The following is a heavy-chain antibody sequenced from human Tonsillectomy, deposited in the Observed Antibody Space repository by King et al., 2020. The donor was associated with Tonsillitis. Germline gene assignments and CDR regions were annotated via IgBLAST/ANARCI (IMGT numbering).Heavy chain of an antibody. Sequence: VQLVESGGGLVNPGGSLRLSCAASGFTFSNAWLSWVRQAPGKGLEWVGRIKSRADGGTTDYAAFVKGRFTISRDDSKTALYLQMNSLQTQDTAVYYCTTSYTTSTNFWRGAFDIWGQGTMVTVSS. CDR1: GFTFSNAW. J-gene: IGHJ3*02. CDR2: IKSRADGGTT. V-gene: IGHV3-15*01. D-gene: IGHD3-3*01. CDR3: TTSYTTSTNFWRGAFDI.